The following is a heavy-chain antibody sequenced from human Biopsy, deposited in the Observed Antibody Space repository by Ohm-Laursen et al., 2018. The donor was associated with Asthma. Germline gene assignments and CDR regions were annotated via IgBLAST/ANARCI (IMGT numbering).Heavy chain of an antibody. Sequence: SLRLSCAASGFTFSTSWMTWVRQAPGKGLEWVANIKEDGSEKNYVDSVKGRFTISRDNGKNSLYLQMNSLRVEDTAVYYCARGDSSNWSHYYFDYWGQGTLVTVSS. CDR2: IKEDGSEK. CDR1: GFTFSTSW. V-gene: IGHV3-7*05. J-gene: IGHJ4*02. CDR3: ARGDSSNWSHYYFDY. D-gene: IGHD3-22*01.